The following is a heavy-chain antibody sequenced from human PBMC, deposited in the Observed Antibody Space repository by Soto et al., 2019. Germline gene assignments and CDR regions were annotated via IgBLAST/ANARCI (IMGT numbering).Heavy chain of an antibody. V-gene: IGHV3-20*04. Sequence: GGSLRLSCAASGFIFDDYGMSWVRQVPGKGLEWVSRINWNGGSTGYADSVKGRFTISRDNAKNSLYLQMSSLRDDDTAFYYCERDGVGGKFDYWGQGTLVTVS. D-gene: IGHD1-26*01. CDR2: INWNGGST. J-gene: IGHJ4*02. CDR1: GFIFDDYG. CDR3: ERDGVGGKFDY.